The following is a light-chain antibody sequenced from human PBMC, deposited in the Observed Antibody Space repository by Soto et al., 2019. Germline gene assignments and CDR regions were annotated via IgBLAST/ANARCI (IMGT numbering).Light chain of an antibody. Sequence: DIQMTQFPSSLSASVGDRITITCRASQSISSHLNWYQNKVGEVPKLLIYAASSLQSGVPPRFSGSGSGTDFTVTIDTLQPAGFAPYYCQQSYHSPKTFGTGTKV. CDR2: AAS. CDR3: QQSYHSPKT. J-gene: IGKJ1*01. CDR1: QSISSH. V-gene: IGKV1-39*01.